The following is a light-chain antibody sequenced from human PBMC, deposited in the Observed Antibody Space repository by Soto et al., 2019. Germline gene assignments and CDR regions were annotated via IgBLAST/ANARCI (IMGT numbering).Light chain of an antibody. CDR2: AVS. CDR3: QQIYSNPRT. J-gene: IGKJ1*01. Sequence: DIQMTQSPSSLSASVGDRVTSSCRASQSVSRYLNWYQQKAGKAPNLLIYAVSTLESGVPSRFSGNASRKYSTPTISSLQDEDFATYCCQQIYSNPRTFGQGTKVEIK. V-gene: IGKV1-39*01. CDR1: QSVSRY.